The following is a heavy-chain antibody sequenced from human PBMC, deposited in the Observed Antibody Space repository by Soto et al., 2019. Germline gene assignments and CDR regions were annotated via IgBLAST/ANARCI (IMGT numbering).Heavy chain of an antibody. Sequence: QVQLVQSGAEVKEPGSSVNVSCKTSGGTFGNTAVTWVRQAPGQGLEWIGGIVPMFGTANYAQKFQGRVTITADESTSTAYMELSSLRSDDTAVYYCARDGDPEDSVWSGPLGGGRFDPWGQGTLVTVSS. CDR3: ARDGDPEDSVWSGPLGGGRFDP. CDR1: GGTFGNTA. J-gene: IGHJ5*02. V-gene: IGHV1-69*12. CDR2: IVPMFGTA. D-gene: IGHD3-3*01.